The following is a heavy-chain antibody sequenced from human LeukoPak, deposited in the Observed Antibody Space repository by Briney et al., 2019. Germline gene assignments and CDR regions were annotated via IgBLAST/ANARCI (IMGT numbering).Heavy chain of an antibody. J-gene: IGHJ5*02. V-gene: IGHV6-1*01. D-gene: IGHD3-10*01. CDR1: GDSVSSNSAA. CDR2: TYYRSKWYN. CDR3: ARDLEITMVRGVIMFDP. Sequence: SQTLSLTCAISGDSVSSNSAAWNWIRQSPSRGLEWLGRTYYRSKWYNDHAVSVKSRITINPDTSKNQFSLQLNSVTPEDTAVYYCARDLEITMVRGVIMFDPWGQGTLVTVSS.